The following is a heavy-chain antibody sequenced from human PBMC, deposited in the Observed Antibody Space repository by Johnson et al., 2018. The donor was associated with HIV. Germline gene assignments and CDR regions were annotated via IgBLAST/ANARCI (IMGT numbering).Heavy chain of an antibody. D-gene: IGHD3-22*01. V-gene: IGHV3-11*04. CDR1: GFTFSDSY. Sequence: QVHLVESGGGWVKPGGSLSLSCAASGFTFSDSYMNWIRQVPGKGPEWVSYISGSDGSSWYADSVKCRFTVSRDNSMNTLSLQMKSLRVKDTDVSYCAREDRIVVVEPSDAFDIWGQGTMVTVSS. CDR2: ISGSDGSS. J-gene: IGHJ3*02. CDR3: AREDRIVVVEPSDAFDI.